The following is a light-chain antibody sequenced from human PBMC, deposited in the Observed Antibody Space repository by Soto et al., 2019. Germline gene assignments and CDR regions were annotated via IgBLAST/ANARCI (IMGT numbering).Light chain of an antibody. Sequence: EIVLTQSPGTLSLSPGERATLSCRASQSVSNNYLAWFQQKPGQAPRVLIYGVSSRATGIPDRFSGSGSGTDFTLTISRLEPEDFAVYYCQQHDRSPFTFGPGTKVDIK. J-gene: IGKJ3*01. CDR3: QQHDRSPFT. V-gene: IGKV3-20*01. CDR1: QSVSNNY. CDR2: GVS.